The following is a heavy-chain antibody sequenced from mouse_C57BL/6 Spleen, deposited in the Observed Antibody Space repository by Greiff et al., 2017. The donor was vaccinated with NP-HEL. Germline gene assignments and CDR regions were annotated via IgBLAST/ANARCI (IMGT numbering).Heavy chain of an antibody. CDR2: INPNNGGT. V-gene: IGHV1-26*01. CDR3: ARDGIYDYDAWFAY. J-gene: IGHJ3*01. Sequence: EVQLQQSGPELVKPGASVKISCKASGYTFTDYYMNWVKQSHGKSLEWIGDINPNNGGTSYNQKFKGKATLTVDKSSSTAYMELRSLTSEDSAVYDGARDGIYDYDAWFAYWGQGTLVTVSA. D-gene: IGHD2-4*01. CDR1: GYTFTDYY.